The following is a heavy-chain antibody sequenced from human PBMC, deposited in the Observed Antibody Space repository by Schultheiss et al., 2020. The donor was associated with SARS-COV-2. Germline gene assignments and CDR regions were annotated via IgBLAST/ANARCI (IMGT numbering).Heavy chain of an antibody. CDR2: IYYSGST. V-gene: IGHV4-31*03. Sequence: SDTLSLTCTVPGGSVISGDYYWSWIRQHPGKGLEWIGYIYYSGSTYYNPSLKSRVTISVDTSKNQFSLKLSSVTAADTAVYYCAREDYDSSGYSANWYFDLWGRGTLVTVSS. CDR1: GGSVISGDYY. CDR3: AREDYDSSGYSANWYFDL. J-gene: IGHJ2*01. D-gene: IGHD3-22*01.